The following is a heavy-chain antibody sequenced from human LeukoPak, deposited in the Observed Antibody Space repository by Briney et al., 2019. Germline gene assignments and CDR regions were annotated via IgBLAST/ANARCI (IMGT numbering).Heavy chain of an antibody. CDR2: ISAYNGQT. CDR1: GYTFTSYG. Sequence: ASVKVSCKASGYTFTSYGISWVRQAPGQGLEWMGWISAYNGQTNYAQKLQGRVTMTTDTSKSKAYMELRSLRSDDTAVYYCASTPYYYGSSGYYNWFDPWGQGTLVTVSS. J-gene: IGHJ5*01. D-gene: IGHD3-22*01. CDR3: ASTPYYYGSSGYYNWFDP. V-gene: IGHV1-18*01.